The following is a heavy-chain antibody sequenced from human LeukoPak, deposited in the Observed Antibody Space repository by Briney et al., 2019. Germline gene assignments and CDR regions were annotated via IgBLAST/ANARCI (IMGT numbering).Heavy chain of an antibody. Sequence: GGSLRLSCAASGFTFSNYWMSWVRPAPGKGLEWVASIKQDGSEKYYVDSVKGRFTISRDNAKNSLYLQINSLRAEDTAVYYCARDRSSGWYLTPGFDPWGQGTLVTVSS. CDR1: GFTFSNYW. V-gene: IGHV3-7*04. CDR3: ARDRSSGWYLTPGFDP. J-gene: IGHJ5*02. D-gene: IGHD6-19*01. CDR2: IKQDGSEK.